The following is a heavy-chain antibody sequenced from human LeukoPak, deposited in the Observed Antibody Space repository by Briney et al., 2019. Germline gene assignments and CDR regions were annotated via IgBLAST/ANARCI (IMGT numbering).Heavy chain of an antibody. V-gene: IGHV1-8*01. CDR1: GYTFTSYD. CDR2: MNPNSCNT. CDR3: ARGRRGALGRSSHTYYFDY. Sequence: ASVKVSCKASGYTFTSYDINWVRQAPGQGLEWMEWMNPNSCNTGYAQKFQGRVTMTRNTSISTAYMELSSLRSEDPAVYYCARGRRGALGRSSHTYYFDYWGQGTLVTVSS. D-gene: IGHD3-16*01. J-gene: IGHJ4*02.